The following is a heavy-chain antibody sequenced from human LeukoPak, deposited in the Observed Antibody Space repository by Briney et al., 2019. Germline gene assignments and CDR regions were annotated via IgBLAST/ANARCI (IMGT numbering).Heavy chain of an antibody. J-gene: IGHJ4*02. Sequence: SQTLSLTCAISGDSVSSNSAAWNWIRQSPSRGLEWLGRTYYRSKWYNDYAVSVKSRITINPDTSKNQFSLKLSSVTAADTAVYYCAREDCGGDCYSAGSDYWGQGTLVTVSS. CDR1: GDSVSSNSAA. D-gene: IGHD2-21*02. V-gene: IGHV6-1*01. CDR2: TYYRSKWYN. CDR3: AREDCGGDCYSAGSDY.